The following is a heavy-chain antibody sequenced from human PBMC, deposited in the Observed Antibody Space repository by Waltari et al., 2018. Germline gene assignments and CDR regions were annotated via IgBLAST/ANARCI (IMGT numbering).Heavy chain of an antibody. CDR2: IYSGGST. V-gene: IGHV3-53*01. Sequence: EVQLVESGGGLVKPGGSLRLSCAASGFTVSSNYMSWVRQAPGKGLEWVSVIYSGGSTYYADSVNGRFTISRDNSKNTLYLQMNSLRAEDTAVYYCARRTGYSSGWYDWGQGTLVTVSS. CDR1: GFTVSSNY. D-gene: IGHD6-19*01. J-gene: IGHJ4*02. CDR3: ARRTGYSSGWYD.